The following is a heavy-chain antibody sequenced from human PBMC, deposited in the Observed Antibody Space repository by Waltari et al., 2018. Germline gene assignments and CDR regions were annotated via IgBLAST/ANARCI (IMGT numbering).Heavy chain of an antibody. V-gene: IGHV3-23*01. CDR2: ISDSGGST. CDR1: GFTFSRYA. D-gene: IGHD1-20*01. J-gene: IGHJ2*01. Sequence: EVQLLESGGGLVQPGGSLRLSCAASGFTFSRYALRWVRQAPGKGLEWVSGISDSGGSTYYADSVKGRFTISRDNSKNTLYLQMNSLRAEDTAVYYCAKDRTNWIWYFDLWGRGTLVTVSS. CDR3: AKDRTNWIWYFDL.